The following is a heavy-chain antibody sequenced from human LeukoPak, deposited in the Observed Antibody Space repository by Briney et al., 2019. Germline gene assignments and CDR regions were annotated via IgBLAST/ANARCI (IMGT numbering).Heavy chain of an antibody. CDR3: ARGQGATVPQVGKNWFDP. CDR1: VDSFSNYY. V-gene: IGHV4-34*01. D-gene: IGHD1-26*01. CDR2: VNESGGT. Sequence: ASETLFLTCAVYVDSFSNYYWNWIRQTPGKGLEWIGEVNESGGTNINPSLRSRVILSVDTSKNQFSLKLISMTAADTAIYYCARGQGATVPQVGKNWFDPWGQGTWVIVSS. J-gene: IGHJ5*02.